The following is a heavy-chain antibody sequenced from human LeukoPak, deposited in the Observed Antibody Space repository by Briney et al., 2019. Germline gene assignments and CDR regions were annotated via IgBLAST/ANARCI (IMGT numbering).Heavy chain of an antibody. D-gene: IGHD1-1*01. V-gene: IGHV3-30*03. J-gene: IGHJ4*02. CDR3: ARDAGTWEYGYNFDC. CDR1: GFTFSSYG. CDR2: MSFDGSNT. Sequence: GMSLRLSCAASGFTFSSYGMHWVRQAPGKGLEWVAVMSFDGSNTHYADSVKGRFTVSRDNSKNTLYLQMTSLRADDTAVYYCARDAGTWEYGYNFDCWGQGTLVTVSS.